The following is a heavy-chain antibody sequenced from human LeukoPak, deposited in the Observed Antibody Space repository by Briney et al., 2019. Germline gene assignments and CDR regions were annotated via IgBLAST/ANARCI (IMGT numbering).Heavy chain of an antibody. CDR3: AKDQMDYYDSSGYYTD. D-gene: IGHD3-22*01. Sequence: GGSLRLSCAASGFTFSSYEMNWVRQAPGKGLEWVAFIRYDGSNKYYADSVKGRFTISRDNSKNTLYLQMNSLRAEDTAVYYCAKDQMDYYDSSGYYTDWGQGTLVTVSS. CDR2: IRYDGSNK. V-gene: IGHV3-30*02. J-gene: IGHJ4*02. CDR1: GFTFSSYE.